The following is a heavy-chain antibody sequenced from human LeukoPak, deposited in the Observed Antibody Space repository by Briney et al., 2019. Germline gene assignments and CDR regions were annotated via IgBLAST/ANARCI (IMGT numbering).Heavy chain of an antibody. Sequence: GGSPRLSCAASGFTFSSYSMNWVRQAPGKGLEWVSSISSSSSYIYYADSVKGRFTISRDNAKNSLYLQMNSLRAEDTAVYYCADTGITGTTTLHDYWGQGTLVTVSS. D-gene: IGHD1-20*01. CDR1: GFTFSSYS. CDR2: ISSSSSYI. J-gene: IGHJ4*02. CDR3: ADTGITGTTTLHDY. V-gene: IGHV3-21*01.